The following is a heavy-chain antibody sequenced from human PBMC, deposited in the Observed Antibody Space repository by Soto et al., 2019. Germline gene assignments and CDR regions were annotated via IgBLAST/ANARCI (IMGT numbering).Heavy chain of an antibody. V-gene: IGHV3-7*03. CDR1: GFSFNSFN. CDR2: IKQDGSEK. D-gene: IGHD3-22*01. J-gene: IGHJ4*02. CDR3: ARVRDSSDYYLPYY. Sequence: PGGSLRLSCLASGFSFNSFNMNWIRRAPGRGLEWVASIKQDGSEKYYVDSVKGRFTISRDNAKNSLYLQMNSLRAEDTAVYYCARVRDSSDYYLPYYWGQGTLVTVSS.